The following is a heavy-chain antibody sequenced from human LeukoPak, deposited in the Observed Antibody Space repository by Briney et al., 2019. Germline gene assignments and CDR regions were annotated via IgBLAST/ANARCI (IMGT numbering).Heavy chain of an antibody. CDR3: AKIAYGANFFDY. CDR1: GYTFTNYD. Sequence: ASVKVSCKVSGYTFTNYDINWVRQAPGQGLEWMGWISTYNGNTNYAQKLQGRVTMTTDTSTSTVYMELRSLRSDDTAVYYCAKIAYGANFFDYWGQGTLVTVSS. J-gene: IGHJ4*02. CDR2: ISTYNGNT. D-gene: IGHD4/OR15-4a*01. V-gene: IGHV1-18*01.